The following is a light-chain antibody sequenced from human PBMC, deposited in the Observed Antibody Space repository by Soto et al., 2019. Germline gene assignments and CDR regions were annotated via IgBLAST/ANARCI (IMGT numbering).Light chain of an antibody. CDR3: QQYDYSRT. CDR2: KTS. V-gene: IGKV1-5*03. Sequence: DIQMTQSPSTLSASVGDRVTITCRASQSIDSWLAWYQQKPGKAPKLLIYKTSSLESGVPSRFSGSGSGTEFSLTISSLQPDDFATYYCQQYDYSRTFGQGTKVDIK. CDR1: QSIDSW. J-gene: IGKJ1*01.